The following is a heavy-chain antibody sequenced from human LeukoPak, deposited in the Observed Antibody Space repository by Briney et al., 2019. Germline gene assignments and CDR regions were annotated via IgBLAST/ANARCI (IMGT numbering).Heavy chain of an antibody. CDR2: IYHSGST. Sequence: SETLSLTCTVSGYSISSGYYWGWIRQPPGKGLEWIGSIYHSGSTYYNPSLKSRVTISVDTSKNQFSLKLSSVTAADTAVYYCARWGQQLVLFDYWGQGTLVTVSS. V-gene: IGHV4-38-2*02. J-gene: IGHJ4*02. CDR1: GYSISSGYY. CDR3: ARWGQQLVLFDY. D-gene: IGHD6-13*01.